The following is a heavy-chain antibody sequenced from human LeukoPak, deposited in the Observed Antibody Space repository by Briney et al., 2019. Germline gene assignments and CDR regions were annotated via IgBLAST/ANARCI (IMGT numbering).Heavy chain of an antibody. CDR3: ARASDIYGVDV. Sequence: GGSLRLSCAASGFTFNSYSMNWVRQAPGKGLEWVSSISSGTTYIYYADSVKGRSTISRDSAKNSLSLQMNSLRAEDTAVYYCARASDIYGVDVWGQGTTVTVSS. CDR1: GFTFNSYS. J-gene: IGHJ6*02. D-gene: IGHD3-9*01. V-gene: IGHV3-21*01. CDR2: ISSGTTYI.